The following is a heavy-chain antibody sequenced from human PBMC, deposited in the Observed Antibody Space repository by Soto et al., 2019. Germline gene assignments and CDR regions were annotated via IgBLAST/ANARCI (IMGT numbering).Heavy chain of an antibody. CDR1: GFTFSNYW. CDR2: IKKDGSEK. V-gene: IGHV3-7*01. CDR3: AKDEGYSSGWYYYYGMDV. Sequence: GGSLRLSCAASGFTFSNYWLSWVRQAPGKGLEWVANIKKDGSEKYYVGSVVGRFTISRDNAENSLYLQMNSLRAEDTAVYYCAKDEGYSSGWYYYYGMDVWGQGTTVTVSS. J-gene: IGHJ6*02. D-gene: IGHD6-19*01.